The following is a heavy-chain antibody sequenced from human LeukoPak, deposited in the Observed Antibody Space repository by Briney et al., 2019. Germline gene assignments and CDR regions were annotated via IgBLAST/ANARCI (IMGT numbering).Heavy chain of an antibody. CDR2: MNPNSGNT. J-gene: IGHJ6*03. D-gene: IGHD3-3*01. CDR1: GYTFTSYD. Sequence: GASVKVSCKASGYTFTSYDINWVRQATGQGLEWMGWMNPNSGNTGYAQKFQGGVTITRNTSISTAYMELSSLRSEDTAVYYCARAGYDFWSGYYFVYYYYMDVWGKGTTVTVSS. V-gene: IGHV1-8*03. CDR3: ARAGYDFWSGYYFVYYYYMDV.